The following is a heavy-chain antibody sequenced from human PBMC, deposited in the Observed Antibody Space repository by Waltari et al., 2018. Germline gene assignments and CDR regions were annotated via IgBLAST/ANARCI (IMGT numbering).Heavy chain of an antibody. CDR3: AKGPHRNRLQLKSYYYGMDV. D-gene: IGHD5-12*01. CDR1: GGSFSGFS. Sequence: QVQLQQWGAGLLKPSETLSLTCAVYGGSFSGFSWPWIRQPPGKGLEWMGEINPSGSTHYNPALTSRATISVDTSKKQFSLKLSSVTAADTAVYYCAKGPHRNRLQLKSYYYGMDVWGQGTTVSVSS. CDR2: INPSGST. V-gene: IGHV4-34*01. J-gene: IGHJ6*02.